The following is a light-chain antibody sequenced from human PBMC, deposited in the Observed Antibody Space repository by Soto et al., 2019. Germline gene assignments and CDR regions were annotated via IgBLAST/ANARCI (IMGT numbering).Light chain of an antibody. CDR2: GAS. J-gene: IGKJ1*01. V-gene: IGKV3-20*01. CDR3: HQYGKSPRT. CDR1: QSVSSNS. Sequence: EIVLTQSPGTLSLSPGERATLSCRASQSVSSNSLAWYQQKPGQALRLLIYGASSRATGIPDRFSASGSGTDFTLTISRLEPEDFALYYCHQYGKSPRTFGQGTKVEI.